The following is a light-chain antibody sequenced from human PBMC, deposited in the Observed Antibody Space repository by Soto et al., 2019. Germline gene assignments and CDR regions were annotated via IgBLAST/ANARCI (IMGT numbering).Light chain of an antibody. CDR3: QLRGKWPPGT. J-gene: IGKJ4*01. V-gene: IGKV3-11*01. Sequence: EIVLTQSPATLSLSPGERATLSCRASQSVSSYLAWYQQKPGQAPRLLIYDASNMATGIPARFSGSGSGTDFTLTISSLDPEDFAVYYCQLRGKWPPGTFGGGTKVEIK. CDR1: QSVSSY. CDR2: DAS.